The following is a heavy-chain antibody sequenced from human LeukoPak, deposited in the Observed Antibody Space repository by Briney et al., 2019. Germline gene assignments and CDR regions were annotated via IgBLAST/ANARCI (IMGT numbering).Heavy chain of an antibody. D-gene: IGHD2-2*01. CDR1: GYTFTNYY. V-gene: IGHV5-51*01. CDR3: ARRYCSGTSCYYFDY. Sequence: GESLKISCKGSGYTFTNYYIGWVRQMPGKGLEWMGIIYPGDSVTRYSTSFQGQVTISADKSISTAYLQWSSLKAPDTAMYYCARRYCSGTSCYYFDYWGQGTLVTVSS. J-gene: IGHJ4*02. CDR2: IYPGDSVT.